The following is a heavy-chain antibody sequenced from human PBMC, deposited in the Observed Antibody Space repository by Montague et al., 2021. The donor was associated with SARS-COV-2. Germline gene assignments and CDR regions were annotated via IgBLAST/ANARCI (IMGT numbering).Heavy chain of an antibody. CDR3: ARDERRASKWSYGLDV. CDR1: VLTVSSNY. CDR2: IDAVGNT. D-gene: IGHD2-15*01. J-gene: IGHJ6*02. V-gene: IGHV3-53*01. Sequence: SLRLSCAAFVLTVSSNYLTWVRQAPGRGLEWVSFIDAVGNTYYADSVKGRFTVSRDNSKNTVYLQMNSLRVEDTAIYYCARDERRASKWSYGLDVWGPGTPVTVSS.